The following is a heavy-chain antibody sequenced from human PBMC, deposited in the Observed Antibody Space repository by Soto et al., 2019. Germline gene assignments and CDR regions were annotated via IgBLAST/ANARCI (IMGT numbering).Heavy chain of an antibody. CDR2: IWYDGSNK. Sequence: GGSLRLSCAASGFTFSSYGMHWVRQAPGKGLEWVAVIWYDGSNKYYADSVKGRFTISRDNSKNTLYLQMNSLRAEDTAVYYCARDTYGDYEPGCDYWGQGTLVTVSS. CDR1: GFTFSSYG. CDR3: ARDTYGDYEPGCDY. J-gene: IGHJ4*02. D-gene: IGHD4-17*01. V-gene: IGHV3-33*01.